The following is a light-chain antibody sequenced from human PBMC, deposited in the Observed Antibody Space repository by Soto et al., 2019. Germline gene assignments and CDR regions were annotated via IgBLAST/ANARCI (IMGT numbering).Light chain of an antibody. V-gene: IGLV2-14*01. J-gene: IGLJ3*02. Sequence: QSALTQPASVSGSPGQSISISGTGTSSDVGTYNYVSWYQQHPGKAPKLMFYEVSNRPSGVSNRFSASKSGNTASLTISGLQAEDEADYYCTSFTSSTTLWVFGGGTKLTVL. CDR1: SSDVGTYNY. CDR3: TSFTSSTTLWV. CDR2: EVS.